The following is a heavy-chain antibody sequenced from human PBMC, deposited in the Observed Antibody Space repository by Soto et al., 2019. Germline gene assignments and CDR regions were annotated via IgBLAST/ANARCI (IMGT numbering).Heavy chain of an antibody. D-gene: IGHD4-17*01. CDR3: AKYWESTVIRGGARFGH. V-gene: IGHV1-18*01. CDR2: ISAYNGYT. J-gene: IGHJ4*02. Sequence: QVQLVQSGAEVKKPGASVKVSCKASGYTFTSFGISWVRQAPGQGLEWMGWISAYNGYTKYAQKLQGRVTMTTDTSQSRAYMELRSLRSDDTAVYYCAKYWESTVIRGGARFGHWGQGTLVTVSS. CDR1: GYTFTSFG.